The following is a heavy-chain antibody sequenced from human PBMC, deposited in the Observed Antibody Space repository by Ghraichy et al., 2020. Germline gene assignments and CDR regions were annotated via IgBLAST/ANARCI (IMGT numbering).Heavy chain of an antibody. CDR2: ITGDGGGT. J-gene: IGHJ3*02. CDR3: AKKYCSTSSCYVFAFDI. D-gene: IGHD2-2*01. Sequence: GGSLRLSCAASGFTFSSDAMSWVRQAPGKGLEWVSAITGDGGGTYYADSVKGRFTISRDNSKNTLYLQMNSLRAEDTALYYVAKKYCSTSSCYVFAFDIWGQGTMVTVSS. CDR1: GFTFSSDA. V-gene: IGHV3-23*01.